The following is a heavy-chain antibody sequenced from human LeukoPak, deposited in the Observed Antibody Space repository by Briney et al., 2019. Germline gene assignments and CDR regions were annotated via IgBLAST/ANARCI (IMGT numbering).Heavy chain of an antibody. CDR2: ISSSSSYI. J-gene: IGHJ3*01. V-gene: IGHV3-21*06. CDR1: GFTFGTYG. CDR3: LGAFDF. Sequence: GGSLRLSCEASGFTFGTYGMGWVRQAPGKGLEWVSSISSSSSYIHYADSVKGRFTISRDNAQNSLYLQMNNLRVEDTAVYYCLGAFDFWGQGTMVTVSS.